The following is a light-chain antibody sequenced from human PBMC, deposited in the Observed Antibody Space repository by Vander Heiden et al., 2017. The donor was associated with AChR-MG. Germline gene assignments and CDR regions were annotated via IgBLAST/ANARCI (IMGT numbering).Light chain of an antibody. V-gene: IGLV2-8*01. J-gene: IGLJ2*01. CDR3: SSDEGSNNPGV. CDR1: SSDVGGSNY. CDR2: EVS. Sequence: QSALTQPPSPSGSPGQSVTISCTGTSSDVGGSNYVSWYQQHPAKAPILLIYEVSKRPSGVPDLFSGSKSGNTASLTGSRLQAEDEADYYCSSDEGSNNPGVFGGGTKLTVL.